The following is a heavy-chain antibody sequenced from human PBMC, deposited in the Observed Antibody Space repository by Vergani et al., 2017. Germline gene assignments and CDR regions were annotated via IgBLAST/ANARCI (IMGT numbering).Heavy chain of an antibody. CDR2: LSASDRRT. CDR3: AKVGRSEVAGTFGAFDI. V-gene: IGHV3-23*01. CDR1: GASVNSYY. J-gene: IGHJ3*02. D-gene: IGHD6-19*01. Sequence: VKLQESGPGLVKPSETLSLTCTVSGASVNSYYWSWIRQPPGKGLEWVSTLSASDRRTHYADSVKGRFSISRDNSKNTLFLHMNSLRPEDTAVYYCAKVGRSEVAGTFGAFDIWGQGTTVTVTS.